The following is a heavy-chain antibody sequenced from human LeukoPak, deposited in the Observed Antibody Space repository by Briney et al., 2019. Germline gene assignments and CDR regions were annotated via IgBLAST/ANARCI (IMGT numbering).Heavy chain of an antibody. V-gene: IGHV4-61*01. CDR1: GGSVSSGSYY. J-gene: IGHJ4*02. CDR3: ARFQQRGYSGYVLDY. D-gene: IGHD5-12*01. CDR2: IYYSGST. Sequence: SETLSLTCTVSGGSVSSGSYYRSWIRQPPGKGLEWIGYIYYSGSTNYNPSLKSRVTISVDTSKNQFSLKLSSVTAADTAVYYCARFQQRGYSGYVLDYWGQGTLVTVSS.